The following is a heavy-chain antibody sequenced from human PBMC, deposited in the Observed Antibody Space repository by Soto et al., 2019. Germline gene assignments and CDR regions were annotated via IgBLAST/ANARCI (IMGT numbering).Heavy chain of an antibody. V-gene: IGHV1-18*01. J-gene: IGHJ6*02. D-gene: IGHD5-12*01. CDR2: ISAYNGNT. Sequence: ASVKVSCKASGYTFTSYGISWVRQAPGQGLEWMGWISAYNGNTNYAQKLQGRVTMTTDTSTSTAYMELRSLRSDDTAVYYCAREYSGYDPYYYYGMDVWGQGTTVTAP. CDR1: GYTFTSYG. CDR3: AREYSGYDPYYYYGMDV.